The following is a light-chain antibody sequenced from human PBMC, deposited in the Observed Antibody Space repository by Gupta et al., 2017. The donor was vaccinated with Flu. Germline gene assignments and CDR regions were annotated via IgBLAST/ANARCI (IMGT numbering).Light chain of an antibody. V-gene: IGLV4-69*01. J-gene: IGLJ2*01. CDR1: HSSYA. Sequence: HSSYAIAWHQRHPENRPRYWKKLDSDGSHIKGDGIPDRFSGSSSGAGRYLTISSLQSEDEADYYCQTWATDISVVFGGGTRLTVL. CDR3: QTWATDISVV. CDR2: LDSDGSH.